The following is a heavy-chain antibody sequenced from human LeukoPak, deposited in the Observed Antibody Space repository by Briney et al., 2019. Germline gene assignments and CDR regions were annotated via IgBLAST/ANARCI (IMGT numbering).Heavy chain of an antibody. CDR3: ARGVATVVSNWFDP. V-gene: IGHV4-59*01. Sequence: PSETLSLTCTVSGGSTSSYYSSWIRQPPANGLEWIGYIYYSGSTNYNPSLKSRVTISVDTSKNQFSLKLSSVTAADTAVYYCARGVATVVSNWFDPWGQGTLVTVSS. CDR2: IYYSGST. CDR1: GGSTSSYY. D-gene: IGHD4-23*01. J-gene: IGHJ5*02.